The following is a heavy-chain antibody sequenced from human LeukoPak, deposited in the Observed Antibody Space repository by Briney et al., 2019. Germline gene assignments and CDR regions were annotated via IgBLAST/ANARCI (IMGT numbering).Heavy chain of an antibody. CDR1: GGSISSGSYY. J-gene: IGHJ4*02. CDR2: IYTSGST. V-gene: IGHV4-61*02. CDR3: ARAADSSGYFYYFDY. Sequence: SETLSLTCTVSGGSISSGSYYWSWIRQPAGKGLEWIGRIYTSGSTNYNPFLKSRVTISVDTSKNQFSLKLSSVTAADTAVYYCARAADSSGYFYYFDYWGQGTLVTVSS. D-gene: IGHD3-22*01.